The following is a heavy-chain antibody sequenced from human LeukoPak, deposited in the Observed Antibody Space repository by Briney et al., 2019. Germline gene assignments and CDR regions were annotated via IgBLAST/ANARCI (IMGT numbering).Heavy chain of an antibody. D-gene: IGHD3-9*01. CDR1: GYTFTSYG. CDR3: ARVYDILTGYPICGRAFDI. Sequence: ASVKVSCKASGYTFTSYGTSWVRQAPGQGLEWMGWISAYNGNTNYAQKLQGRVTMTTDTSMSTAYMELRSLRSDDTAVYYCARVYDILTGYPICGRAFDIWGQGTTVT. CDR2: ISAYNGNT. V-gene: IGHV1-18*01. J-gene: IGHJ3*02.